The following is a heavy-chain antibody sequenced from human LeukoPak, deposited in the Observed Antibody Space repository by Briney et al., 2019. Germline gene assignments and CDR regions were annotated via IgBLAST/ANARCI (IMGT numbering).Heavy chain of an antibody. CDR2: SNAGNGNT. D-gene: IGHD3-16*01. CDR1: GYTFSSYA. V-gene: IGHV1-3*02. CDR3: ARSRGLGYFDY. Sequence: ASVKVSCKSSGYTFSSYAMHWVRQAPGQRLEWMGCSNAGNGNTKYSQEFQGRVTITRDTSASTTYMELSSLRSEDMAVYYCARSRGLGYFDYWGQGTLVTVSS. J-gene: IGHJ4*02.